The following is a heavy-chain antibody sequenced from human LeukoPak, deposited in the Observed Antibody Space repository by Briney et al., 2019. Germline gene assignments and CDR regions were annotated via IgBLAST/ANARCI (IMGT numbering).Heavy chain of an antibody. J-gene: IGHJ5*02. V-gene: IGHV3-11*04. Sequence: PGGSLRLSCAASGFSFSDYYMSWIRQSPGKGREWVSYISTSGGTIYYADSVQGRFTISRDNAKNSLYLQMNSLGGEDTAVYYCARDHVGWFDPWGQGILVTVSS. D-gene: IGHD1-26*01. CDR3: ARDHVGWFDP. CDR1: GFSFSDYY. CDR2: ISTSGGTI.